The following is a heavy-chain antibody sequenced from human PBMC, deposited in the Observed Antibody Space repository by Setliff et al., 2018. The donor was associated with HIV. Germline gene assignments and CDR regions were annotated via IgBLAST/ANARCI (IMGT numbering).Heavy chain of an antibody. Sequence: SETLSLTCTVSGGSISRGSYSWGWIRQPPGKGLEWIGYIYSSGSTNFNPPLQSRVTISVDTSTNQFSLKLSSVTASDTAVYYCARHVDGGLWNAYYYYGLDVWGQGT. D-gene: IGHD3-3*01. V-gene: IGHV4-39*01. J-gene: IGHJ6*02. CDR1: GGSISRGSYS. CDR2: IYSSGST. CDR3: ARHVDGGLWNAYYYYGLDV.